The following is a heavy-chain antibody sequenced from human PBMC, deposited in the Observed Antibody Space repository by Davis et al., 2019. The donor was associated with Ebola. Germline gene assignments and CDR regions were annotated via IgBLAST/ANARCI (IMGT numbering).Heavy chain of an antibody. D-gene: IGHD2-2*01. J-gene: IGHJ3*02. V-gene: IGHV1-18*01. Sequence: ASVKVSCKASGYTFTSYGISWVRQAPGQGLEWMGWISAYNGNTNYAQKLQGRVTMTTDTSTSTAYMELRSLRSDDTAVYYCASGLGYCSSTSCPGDAFDIWGQGTMVTVSS. CDR3: ASGLGYCSSTSCPGDAFDI. CDR2: ISAYNGNT. CDR1: GYTFTSYG.